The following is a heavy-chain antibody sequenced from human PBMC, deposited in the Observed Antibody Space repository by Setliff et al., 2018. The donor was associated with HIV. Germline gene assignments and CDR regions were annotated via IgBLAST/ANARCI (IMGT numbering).Heavy chain of an antibody. J-gene: IGHJ6*02. V-gene: IGHV4-4*09. D-gene: IGHD1-26*01. CDR2: IYISGTT. CDR1: GGSINNHY. CDR3: AGRSIVGVTRGFYYYGLDV. Sequence: SETLSLTCTVSGGSINNHYWYWIRQPPGKGLEWIGYIYISGTTNYNPSLKNRVTMSLDTSKTQVSLRLTSVTAADTAVYYCAGRSIVGVTRGFYYYGLDVWGQGTTVTVSS.